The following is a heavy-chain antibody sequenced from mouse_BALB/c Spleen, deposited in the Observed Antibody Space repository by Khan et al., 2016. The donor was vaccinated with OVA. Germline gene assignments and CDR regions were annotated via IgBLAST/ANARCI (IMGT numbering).Heavy chain of an antibody. CDR3: ARGLVDV. V-gene: IGHV1-26*01. Sequence: VQLQQSGPELVKPGASVKVSCKASGYTFTDYYMKWMKQSHGKSLEWIGDINPNNGDTFYNQKFKGKATLTVDKSSSTAYTQLNSLTSEDSAVYYCARGLVDVWGAGTTVTVSS. J-gene: IGHJ1*01. CDR2: INPNNGDT. CDR1: GYTFTDYY.